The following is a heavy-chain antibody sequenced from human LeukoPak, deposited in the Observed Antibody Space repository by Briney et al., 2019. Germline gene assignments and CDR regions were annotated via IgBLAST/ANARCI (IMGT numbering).Heavy chain of an antibody. D-gene: IGHD3-10*01. J-gene: IGHJ6*03. V-gene: IGHV4-34*01. CDR3: ARGWYYYGSGSYPANYYMDV. CDR2: INHSGST. CDR1: GGSFGGYY. Sequence: TSETLSLTCAVYGGSFGGYYWSWIRQPPGKGLEWIGEINHSGSTNYNPSLKSRVTISVDTSKNQFSLKLSSVTAADTAVYYCARGWYYYGSGSYPANYYMDVWGKGTTVTVSS.